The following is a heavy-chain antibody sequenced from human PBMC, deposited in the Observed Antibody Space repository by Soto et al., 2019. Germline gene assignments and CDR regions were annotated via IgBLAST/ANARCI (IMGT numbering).Heavy chain of an antibody. CDR3: ARAVAVAADFDY. J-gene: IGHJ4*02. Sequence: QVQLVQSGAEEMKPGASVKVSCKASGYTFTGYAMHWVRQAPGQRLEWMGWINAGNGNTKYSQKFQGRVTITRDTSASAAYMELSSLSSEDTAVYYCARAVAVAADFDYWGQGTLVTVSS. V-gene: IGHV1-3*05. CDR2: INAGNGNT. CDR1: GYTFTGYA. D-gene: IGHD6-19*01.